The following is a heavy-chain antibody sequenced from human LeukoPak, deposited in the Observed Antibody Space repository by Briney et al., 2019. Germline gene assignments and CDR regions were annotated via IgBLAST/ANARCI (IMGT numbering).Heavy chain of an antibody. Sequence: PGGSLRLSCAASGFSFSSYDIHWVRQAPGKGLEWVAFTRYDGSTKYYADSVNGRFTISRDNSKNTLYLQMNSLRAEDTAMYYCSKDRDSAASDIDVWGRGTTVTVSS. CDR2: TRYDGSTK. V-gene: IGHV3-30*02. CDR1: GFSFSSYD. D-gene: IGHD6-13*01. CDR3: SKDRDSAASDIDV. J-gene: IGHJ6*03.